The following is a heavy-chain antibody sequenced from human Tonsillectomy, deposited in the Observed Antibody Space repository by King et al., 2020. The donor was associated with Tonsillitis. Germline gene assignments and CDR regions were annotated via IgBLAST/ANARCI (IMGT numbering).Heavy chain of an antibody. Sequence: QLVQSGAEVKKPGESLKISCKGSGYSFTSYWIGWVRQMPGKGLEWMGIIYPGDSDTRYSPSFQGQVTISADKSISTAYLQWSSLKASDTAMYYCARKSGDFWSGYPGGEGYYYGMDVWGQGTTVTVSS. V-gene: IGHV5-51*01. D-gene: IGHD3-3*01. CDR3: ARKSGDFWSGYPGGEGYYYGMDV. J-gene: IGHJ6*02. CDR2: IYPGDSDT. CDR1: GYSFTSYW.